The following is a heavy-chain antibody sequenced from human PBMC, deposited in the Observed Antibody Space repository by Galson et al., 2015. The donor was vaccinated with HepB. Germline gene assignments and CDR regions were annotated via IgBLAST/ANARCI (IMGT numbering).Heavy chain of an antibody. CDR3: ARGDSSGWSHFDY. V-gene: IGHV3-23*01. J-gene: IGHJ4*02. Sequence: SLRLSCAASGFTFSNSAMNWVRRAPGKGLELVSYISESGDRTYYAASVMGRFTISRDNSKNEVYLQMHSLRAGDTAVYYCARGDSSGWSHFDYWGQGTLVTVSS. CDR2: ISESGDRT. D-gene: IGHD6-19*01. CDR1: GFTFSNSA.